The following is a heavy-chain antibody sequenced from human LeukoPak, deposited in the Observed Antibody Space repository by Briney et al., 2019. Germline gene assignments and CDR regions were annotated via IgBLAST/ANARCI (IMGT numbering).Heavy chain of an antibody. V-gene: IGHV3-20*04. D-gene: IGHD1-1*01. Sequence: GGSLRLSCAASGFTFSSYSMNWVRQAPGKGLEWVSGINWNGGSTGYADSVKGRFTISRDNAKNSLYLQMNSLRAEDTALYYCARESQLGFDYWGQGTLVTVSS. CDR1: GFTFSSYS. CDR2: INWNGGST. CDR3: ARESQLGFDY. J-gene: IGHJ4*02.